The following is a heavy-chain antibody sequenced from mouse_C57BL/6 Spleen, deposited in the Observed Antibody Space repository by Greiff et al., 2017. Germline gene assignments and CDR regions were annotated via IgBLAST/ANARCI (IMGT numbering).Heavy chain of an antibody. V-gene: IGHV1-42*01. CDR1: GYSFTGYY. Sequence: VQLQQSGPELVKPGASVKISCKASGYSFTGYYMNWVKQSPEKSLEWIGEINPSTGGTTYNQKFKAKATLTVDKSSSTAYMQLKSLTSEDSAVYYCARRGYYDYDEDLAWFAYWGQGTLVTVSA. J-gene: IGHJ3*01. CDR2: INPSTGGT. D-gene: IGHD2-4*01. CDR3: ARRGYYDYDEDLAWFAY.